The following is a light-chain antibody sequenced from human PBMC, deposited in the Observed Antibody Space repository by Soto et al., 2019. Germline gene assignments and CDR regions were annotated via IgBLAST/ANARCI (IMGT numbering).Light chain of an antibody. J-gene: IGLJ2*01. Sequence: QSVLTQPASVSGSPGQSITISCTGTSSDVGGYNYVSWYQQHPGKAPKLMIYDVSNRPSGVSNRFSGSKSGNTASLTISGLQAEDEADYYCSSYTSSSTLGVVLGGGTKVTVL. CDR3: SSYTSSSTLGVV. CDR1: SSDVGGYNY. CDR2: DVS. V-gene: IGLV2-14*01.